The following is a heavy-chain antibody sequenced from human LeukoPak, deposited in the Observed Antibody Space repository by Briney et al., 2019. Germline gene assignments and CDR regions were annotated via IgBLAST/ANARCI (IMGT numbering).Heavy chain of an antibody. CDR1: GYTFTSYG. Sequence: ASVKVSCKASGYTFTSYGISWVRRAPGQGLGWMGWISAYNGNTNYAQKLQGRVTMTTDTSTSTAYMELRSLRSDDTAVYYCARDSNIRELGYCSSTSCPDAFDIWGQGTMVTVSS. V-gene: IGHV1-18*01. J-gene: IGHJ3*02. CDR3: ARDSNIRELGYCSSTSCPDAFDI. D-gene: IGHD2-2*01. CDR2: ISAYNGNT.